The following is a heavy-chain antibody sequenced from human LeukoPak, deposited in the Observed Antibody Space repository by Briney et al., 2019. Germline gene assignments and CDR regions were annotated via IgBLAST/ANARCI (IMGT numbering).Heavy chain of an antibody. J-gene: IGHJ3*02. CDR2: IYYSGST. Sequence: PSETLSLTCTVSGGSISSGGYYWSWIRQHPGKGLEWTGYIYYSGSTYYNPSLKSRVTISVDTSKNQFSLKLSSVTAADTAVYYCARTQSITMVRGITYAFDIWGQGTMVTVSS. CDR3: ARTQSITMVRGITYAFDI. CDR1: GGSISSGGYY. V-gene: IGHV4-31*03. D-gene: IGHD3-10*01.